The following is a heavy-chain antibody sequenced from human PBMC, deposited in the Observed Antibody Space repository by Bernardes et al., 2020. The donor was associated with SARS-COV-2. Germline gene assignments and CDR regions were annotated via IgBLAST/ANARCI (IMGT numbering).Heavy chain of an antibody. D-gene: IGHD2-15*01. CDR3: ARALISDCSGGSCYPDYGDYFDY. CDR1: GYTFTAYV. Sequence: ASVKVSCKTSGYTFTAYVIIWVRQAPGQGLESMGWISAYNGYTNYAQKFQGRVTMTTDTSTSTAYMELRSLRSDDTAVYYCARALISDCSGGSCYPDYGDYFDYWGQGTLLTVS. CDR2: ISAYNGYT. V-gene: IGHV1-18*01. J-gene: IGHJ4*02.